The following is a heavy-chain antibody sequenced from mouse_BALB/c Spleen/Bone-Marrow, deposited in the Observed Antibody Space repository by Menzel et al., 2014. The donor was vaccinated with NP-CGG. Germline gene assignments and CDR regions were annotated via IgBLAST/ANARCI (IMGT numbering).Heavy chain of an antibody. J-gene: IGHJ4*01. CDR1: GFTFSGYA. D-gene: IGHD1-1*01. Sequence: EVQRVESGGGLEKPGGSLKLSCAASGFTFSGYAMSWVRQTPEKRLEWVASISSGGTTYYPDSVKGRFTISRDNARNILYLQMSSLRSEDTAMYYCAGITTVDYWGQGTSVTVSS. CDR2: ISSGGTT. V-gene: IGHV5-6-5*01. CDR3: AGITTVDY.